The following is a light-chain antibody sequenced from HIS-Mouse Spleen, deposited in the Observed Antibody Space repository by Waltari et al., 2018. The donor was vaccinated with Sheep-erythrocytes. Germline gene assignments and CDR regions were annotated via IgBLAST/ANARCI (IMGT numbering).Light chain of an antibody. V-gene: IGLV2-11*02. CDR1: SSDVGGYNY. J-gene: IGLJ1*01. CDR2: DVS. Sequence: QSALTQPRSVSGSPGQSVTISCTGTSSDVGGYNYVSGYQQQPGKAPKLMIYDVSKRPSGVPDRFSGSKSGNTASLTISGLQAEDEADYYCCSYAGSYNHVFATGTKVTVL. CDR3: CSYAGSYNHV.